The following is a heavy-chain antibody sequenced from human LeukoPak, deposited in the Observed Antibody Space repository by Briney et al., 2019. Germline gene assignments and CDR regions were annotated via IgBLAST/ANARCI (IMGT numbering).Heavy chain of an antibody. CDR3: AKDPTHFRVWDDYDNTRLNY. Sequence: GGSLRLSCAASGFTFRSYGMHWVRQAPGKGLERVAFIRYDGNNKYYADSVKGRFTISRDNSKNTVYLQMNSLRAEDTAVYYCAKDPTHFRVWDDYDNTRLNYWGQGTLVTVSS. V-gene: IGHV3-30*02. D-gene: IGHD3-22*01. J-gene: IGHJ4*02. CDR2: IRYDGNNK. CDR1: GFTFRSYG.